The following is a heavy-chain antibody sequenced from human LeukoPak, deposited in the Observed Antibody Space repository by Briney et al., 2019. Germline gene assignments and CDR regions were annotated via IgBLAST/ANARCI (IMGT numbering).Heavy chain of an antibody. CDR2: IYYSGST. J-gene: IGHJ4*02. Sequence: SETLSLTCTVSGGSISSSSYYWGWIRQPPGKGLEWIGSIYYSGSTYYNPSLKSRVTISVDTSKNQFSLKLSSVTAADTAVYYCARDRFHFWSGFDYWGQGTLVTVSS. CDR3: ARDRFHFWSGFDY. D-gene: IGHD3-3*01. V-gene: IGHV4-39*07. CDR1: GGSISSSSYY.